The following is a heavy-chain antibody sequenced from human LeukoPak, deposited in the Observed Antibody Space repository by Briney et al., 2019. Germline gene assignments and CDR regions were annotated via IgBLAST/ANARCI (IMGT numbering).Heavy chain of an antibody. D-gene: IGHD3-3*01. Sequence: SQTLSLTCAISGDXVSSNSAAWNWIRQSPSRGLEWLGRTYYRSKWYNDYAVSVKSRITINPDTSKNQFSLQLNSVTPEDTAVYYCAKGRITIFGVVPDGMDVWGQGTTVTVSS. J-gene: IGHJ6*02. CDR3: AKGRITIFGVVPDGMDV. V-gene: IGHV6-1*01. CDR1: GDXVSSNSAA. CDR2: TYYRSKWYN.